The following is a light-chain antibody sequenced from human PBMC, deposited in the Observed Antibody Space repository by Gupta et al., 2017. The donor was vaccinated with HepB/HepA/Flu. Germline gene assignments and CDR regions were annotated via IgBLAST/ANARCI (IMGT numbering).Light chain of an antibody. CDR3: SSRDTSGSHVV. V-gene: IGLV3-19*01. CDR2: GKN. Sequence: SSELTQDPAVSVALGQRVRITCQGDSLRTYYASWYLQKPGQAPLLVMYGKNNRPSGIPERFSGSRSGNTAALTITGAQAEDESDYFCSSRDTSGSHVVFGGGTKLTVL. J-gene: IGLJ2*01. CDR1: SLRTYY.